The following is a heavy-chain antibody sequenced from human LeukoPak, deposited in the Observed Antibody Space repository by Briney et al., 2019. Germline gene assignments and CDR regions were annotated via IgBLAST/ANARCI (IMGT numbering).Heavy chain of an antibody. CDR3: ARERSYSRAIHADY. D-gene: IGHD1-26*01. CDR1: GYTFTSYG. Sequence: RASVKVSCKASGYTFTSYGISWVRQAPGQGLEWMGWISAYNGNTNYAQKLQGRVTMTTDTSTSTAYMELRSLRSDDMAVYYCARERSYSRAIHADYWGQGTLVTVSS. J-gene: IGHJ4*02. CDR2: ISAYNGNT. V-gene: IGHV1-18*03.